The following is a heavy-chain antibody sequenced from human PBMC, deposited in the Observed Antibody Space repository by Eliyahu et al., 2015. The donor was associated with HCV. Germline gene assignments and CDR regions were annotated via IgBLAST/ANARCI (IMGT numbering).Heavy chain of an antibody. CDR3: AGTTTDTAXVPYFFAY. CDR2: INPSGGST. Sequence: QVQLVQSGADVKXPGASVXLSCXTSGYXSTAYYVHWVRQAPGQGLEWMGIINPSGGSTSYAXKFQGRVTMTWDTSTSTVDMDLSRLRXEDTAVYYCAGTTTDTAXVPYFFAYWGQGTLXTVSS. D-gene: IGHD5-18*01. J-gene: IGHJ4*02. CDR1: GYXSTAYY. V-gene: IGHV1-46*01.